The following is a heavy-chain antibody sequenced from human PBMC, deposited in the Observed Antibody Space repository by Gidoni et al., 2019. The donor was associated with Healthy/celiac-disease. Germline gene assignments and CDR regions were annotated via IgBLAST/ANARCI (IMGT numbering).Heavy chain of an antibody. CDR2: IYYRGST. V-gene: IGHV4-30-4*01. D-gene: IGHD3-3*01. J-gene: IGHJ5*02. CDR3: ARAEISITIFGVGWFDP. CDR1: GGSISSGDYY. Sequence: QVQLQESGPGLVKPSQTLSLTCTVSGGSISSGDYYWSWIRQPPGKGLEWIGYIYYRGSTYYNPSLKSRVTISVDTSKNQFSLKLSSVTAADTAVYYCARAEISITIFGVGWFDPWGQGTLVTVSS.